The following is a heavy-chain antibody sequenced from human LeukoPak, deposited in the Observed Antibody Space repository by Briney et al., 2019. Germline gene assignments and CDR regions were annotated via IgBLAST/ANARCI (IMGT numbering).Heavy chain of an antibody. V-gene: IGHV1-2*02. CDR3: ASGSYARDAFDI. J-gene: IGHJ3*02. Sequence: XQAPGQXXXWMGWINPSSGGTNYAQKFQGRVTMTRDTSISTAYMELSRLRSDDTAVYYCASGSYARDAFDIWGQGTMVTVSS. D-gene: IGHD1-26*01. CDR2: INPSSGGT.